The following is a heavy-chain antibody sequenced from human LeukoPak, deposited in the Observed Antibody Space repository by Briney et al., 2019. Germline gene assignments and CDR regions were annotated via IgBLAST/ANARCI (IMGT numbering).Heavy chain of an antibody. CDR2: IYPGDSDT. CDR3: ARLGGDPEHLGENS. D-gene: IGHD3-10*01. CDR1: GYSFSNYW. J-gene: IGHJ4*02. Sequence: GASLKISCKTSGYSFSNYWIGWVRQMPGRGLEWMGIIYPGDSDTRYSPSFQGQVTISADKSISTAYLQWTSLKASDTAVYHCARLGGDPEHLGENSWGQGTLVTVSS. V-gene: IGHV5-51*01.